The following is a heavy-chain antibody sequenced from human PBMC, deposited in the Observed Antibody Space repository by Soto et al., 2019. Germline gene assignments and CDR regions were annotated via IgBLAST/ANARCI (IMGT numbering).Heavy chain of an antibody. CDR3: ARTSTVPLRHYYYYMYV. Sequence: SETLSLTCTVSGGSISSSSYYWGWIRQPPGKGLEWIGSIYYSGSTYYNPSLKSRVTISVDTSKNQFSLKLSSVTAADTAVYYCARTSTVPLRHYYYYMYVWGKGTTVTVSS. CDR1: GGSISSSSYY. V-gene: IGHV4-39*01. J-gene: IGHJ6*03. CDR2: IYYSGST. D-gene: IGHD4-17*01.